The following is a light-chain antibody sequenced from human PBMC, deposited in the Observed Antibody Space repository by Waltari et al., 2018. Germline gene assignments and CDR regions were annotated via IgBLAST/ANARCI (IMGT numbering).Light chain of an antibody. Sequence: VFTQSPATLSLSPGERATLSCMASPSVDDYMAWYQQNPGQSPRLLIYDASNRATGIPIRFSGSGFGTDFTLTISSLEPDDFAHYYCQQRRNWPPTFGQGT. V-gene: IGKV3-11*01. CDR2: DAS. CDR1: PSVDDY. J-gene: IGKJ1*01. CDR3: QQRRNWPPT.